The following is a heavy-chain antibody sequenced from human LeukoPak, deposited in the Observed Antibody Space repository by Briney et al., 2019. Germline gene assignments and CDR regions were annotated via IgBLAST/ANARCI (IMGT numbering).Heavy chain of an antibody. J-gene: IGHJ1*01. CDR2: IYYSGST. CDR1: GGYISSSSYY. D-gene: IGHD1-26*01. Sequence: PSETLSLTCTVSGGYISSSSYYWGWIRQPPGKGLEWIGSIYYSGSTYYNPSLKSRVTISVDTSKNQFSLKLSSVTAADTAVYYCARHLHPYSGSYYFQHWGQGTLVTVSS. CDR3: ARHLHPYSGSYYFQH. V-gene: IGHV4-39*01.